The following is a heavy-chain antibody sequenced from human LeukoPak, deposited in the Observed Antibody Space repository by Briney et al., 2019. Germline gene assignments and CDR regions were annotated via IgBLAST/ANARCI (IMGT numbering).Heavy chain of an antibody. CDR3: ARVGWGNWFDP. CDR2: INPNSGAT. V-gene: IGHV1-2*06. Sequence: ASVKVSCKASGYIFTAYYVHWLRQAPGQGLEWMGRINPNSGATNYAQKFQGRVTMTRDTSISTAYMELSRLRSDDTAVYYCARVGWGNWFDPWGQGTLVTVSS. CDR1: GYIFTAYY. J-gene: IGHJ5*02. D-gene: IGHD6-19*01.